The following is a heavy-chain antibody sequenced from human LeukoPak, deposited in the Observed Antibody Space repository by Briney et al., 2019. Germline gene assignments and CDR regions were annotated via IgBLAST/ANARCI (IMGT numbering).Heavy chain of an antibody. J-gene: IGHJ4*02. V-gene: IGHV3-30-3*01. CDR2: ISYDESYR. Sequence: PGGSLRLSCAASGFTFSSYAMHWVRQAPGKGLEWVALISYDESYRYYADSVKGRFTISRDNSKNTLYLQMNGLRADDTAVYYCARVQWELLYPDYWGQGTLVTVSS. CDR3: ARVQWELLYPDY. CDR1: GFTFSSYA. D-gene: IGHD1-26*01.